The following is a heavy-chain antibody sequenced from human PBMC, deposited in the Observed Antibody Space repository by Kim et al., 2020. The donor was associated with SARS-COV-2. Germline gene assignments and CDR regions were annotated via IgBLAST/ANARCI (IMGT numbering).Heavy chain of an antibody. D-gene: IGHD3-16*01. CDR2: ISSSGATK. V-gene: IGHV3-11*01. CDR3: VRDGDFDY. CDR1: GFTFSDYY. Sequence: GGSLRLSCAASGFTFSDYYMGWIRQAPGKGLEWLAYISSSGATKYYADSVKGRFTVYRDNAKDSVYLQMSSLRVEDAALYYCVRDGDFDYWGQGTLVTVSS. J-gene: IGHJ4*02.